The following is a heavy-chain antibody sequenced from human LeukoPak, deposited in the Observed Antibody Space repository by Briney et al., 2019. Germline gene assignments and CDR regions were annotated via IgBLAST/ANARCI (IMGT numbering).Heavy chain of an antibody. CDR3: ARHSNYAYRDFDY. CDR2: IYYSGST. J-gene: IGHJ4*02. CDR1: GGSISSYY. Sequence: SETLSLTCTVSGGSISSYYWSWIRQPPGKGLEWIGYIYYSGSTYYNPSLKSRVTISVDTSKNQFSLKLSSVTAADTAVYYCARHSNYAYRDFDYWGQGTLVTVSS. D-gene: IGHD4-11*01. V-gene: IGHV4-59*08.